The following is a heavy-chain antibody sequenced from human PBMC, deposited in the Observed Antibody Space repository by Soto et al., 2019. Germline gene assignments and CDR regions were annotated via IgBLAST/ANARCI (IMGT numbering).Heavy chain of an antibody. Sequence: EVQLVESGGGLVKPGGSLRLSCAASGFTFSSYSMNWVRQAPGKGLEWVSSISSSSSYIYYADSVKGRFTISRDNAKNSLYLQMNSLRAEDTAVYYCASNGGALRSGWFFDYWGQGTLVTVSS. V-gene: IGHV3-21*01. D-gene: IGHD6-19*01. CDR3: ASNGGALRSGWFFDY. CDR2: ISSSSSYI. J-gene: IGHJ4*02. CDR1: GFTFSSYS.